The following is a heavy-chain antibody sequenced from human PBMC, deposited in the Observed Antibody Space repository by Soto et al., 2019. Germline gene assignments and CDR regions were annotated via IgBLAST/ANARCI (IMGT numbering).Heavy chain of an antibody. J-gene: IGHJ5*02. CDR2: IYYSGST. CDR3: ARERVGSTGYSSGWYGNWFDP. CDR1: GGSISSGGYY. D-gene: IGHD6-19*01. V-gene: IGHV4-31*03. Sequence: SETLSLTCTVSGGSISSGGYYWSWIRQHPGKGLEWIGYIYYSGSTYYNPSLKSRVTISVDTSKNQFSLKLGSVTAADTAVYYCARERVGSTGYSSGWYGNWFDPWGQGTLVTV.